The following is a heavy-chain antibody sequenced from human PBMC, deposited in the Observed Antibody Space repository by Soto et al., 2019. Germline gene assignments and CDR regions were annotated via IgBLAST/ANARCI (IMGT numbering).Heavy chain of an antibody. V-gene: IGHV3-23*01. J-gene: IGHJ4*02. D-gene: IGHD6-19*01. CDR1: GFTFSSYA. CDR3: ARGNALAQWVIFAF. CDR2: VTGAGDTT. Sequence: EVELLESGGGLVNPGGSLGLSWEASGFTFSSYAMTWVRLAPGSGLECVSTVTGAGDTTYYADSVRGRFAISRDNSKNTVYLQMNSLRAEDTAIYSCARGNALAQWVIFAFWGQGALVTVSS.